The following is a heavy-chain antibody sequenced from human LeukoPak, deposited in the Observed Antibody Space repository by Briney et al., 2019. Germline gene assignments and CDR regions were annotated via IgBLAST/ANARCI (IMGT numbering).Heavy chain of an antibody. CDR3: ARGGGGLWSFDY. V-gene: IGHV4-39*01. D-gene: IGHD2-21*01. Sequence: SETLSLTCTVSGGSISSSSYYWGWLRQPPGKGLEWIGSICYSGSTYYNPSLKSRVTISVDTSKNQFSLKLSSVTAADTAVYYCARGGGGLWSFDYWGQGTLVTVSS. CDR2: ICYSGST. CDR1: GGSISSSSYY. J-gene: IGHJ4*02.